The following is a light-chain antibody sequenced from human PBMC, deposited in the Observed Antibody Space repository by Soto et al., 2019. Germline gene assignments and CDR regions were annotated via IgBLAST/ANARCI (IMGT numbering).Light chain of an antibody. CDR3: TSHAGTINFPYI. V-gene: IGLV2-8*01. CDR1: SSDVGAYNY. Sequence: QSVLTQPPSATGSPEQSVTISCTGTSSDVGAYNYVSWYQHHPGKAPKLMVYEVNKRPSGVPDRFSGSKSGNTASLTVSGLQAEDEADYYCTSHAGTINFPYIFGTGTKVTVL. J-gene: IGLJ1*01. CDR2: EVN.